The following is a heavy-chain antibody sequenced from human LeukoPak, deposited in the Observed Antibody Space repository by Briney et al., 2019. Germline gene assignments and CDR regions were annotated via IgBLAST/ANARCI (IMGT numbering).Heavy chain of an antibody. CDR3: ARADGSGFDY. CDR2: IGTAGDT. CDR1: GFTFSSYD. Sequence: GGSLRLSCVASGFTFSSYDMHWVRQAPGKGLEWVSTIGTAGDTYLPGSVRGRFIISREDAKNSLYLQMNSLRVGDTAVYYCARADGSGFDYWAGESWSPSP. J-gene: IGHJ4*02. V-gene: IGHV3-13*01. D-gene: IGHD3-10*01.